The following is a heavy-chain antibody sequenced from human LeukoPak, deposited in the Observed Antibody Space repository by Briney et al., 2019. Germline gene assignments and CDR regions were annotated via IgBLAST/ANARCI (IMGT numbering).Heavy chain of an antibody. D-gene: IGHD3-10*01. J-gene: IGHJ4*02. Sequence: GGSLRLSCATSGFTFSSYSMNWVRQAPGKGLEWVSSISSSSSYIYYADSVKGRFTISRDNAKNSLYLQMNSLRAEDTAVYYCARADYGSGNFDYWGQGTLVTVSS. CDR1: GFTFSSYS. CDR3: ARADYGSGNFDY. CDR2: ISSSSSYI. V-gene: IGHV3-21*01.